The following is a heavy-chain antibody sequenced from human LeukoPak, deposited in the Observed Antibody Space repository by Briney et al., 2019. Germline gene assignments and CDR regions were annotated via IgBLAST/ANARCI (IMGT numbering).Heavy chain of an antibody. D-gene: IGHD2-15*01. CDR1: GGSFSGYY. J-gene: IGHJ4*02. CDR2: INHSGST. Sequence: PSETLSLTCAVYGGSFSGYYWSWIRQPLGKGLEWIGEINHSGSTNYNLSLKSRVTISVDTSKNQFSLKLTSVTAADTAVYYCARAPSGCGGICPFDWWGQGSLVTVSS. CDR3: ARAPSGCGGICPFDW. V-gene: IGHV4-34*01.